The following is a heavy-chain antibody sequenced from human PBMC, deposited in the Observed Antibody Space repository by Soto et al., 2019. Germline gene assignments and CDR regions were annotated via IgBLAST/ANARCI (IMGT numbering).Heavy chain of an antibody. CDR3: ARTTWYSSGWCFDY. J-gene: IGHJ4*02. CDR2: IYCSGST. D-gene: IGHD6-19*01. Sequence: PSETLSLTCTFSGGSISSSCYYWAWIRQPPGQGLEGIGTIYCSGSTYYKPSLKSRVTISVATYKNQFYLKLVSVTAAATSVYYCARTTWYSSGWCFDYWGQGTLVTVSS. CDR1: GGSISSSCYY. V-gene: IGHV4-39*01.